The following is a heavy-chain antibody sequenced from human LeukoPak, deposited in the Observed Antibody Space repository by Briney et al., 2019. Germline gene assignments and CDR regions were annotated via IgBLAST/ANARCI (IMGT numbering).Heavy chain of an antibody. CDR2: ISAYNGNT. V-gene: IGHV1-18*01. CDR1: GYTFTSYG. CDR3: ARAYRIAVAGTPGWFDP. J-gene: IGHJ5*02. Sequence: ASVKVSCKASGYTFTSYGISWVRQAPGQGLEWMGWISAYNGNTNYAQKLQGRVTMTTDTSTSTAYMELRSLRSDDTAVYHCARAYRIAVAGTPGWFDPWGQGTLVTVSS. D-gene: IGHD6-19*01.